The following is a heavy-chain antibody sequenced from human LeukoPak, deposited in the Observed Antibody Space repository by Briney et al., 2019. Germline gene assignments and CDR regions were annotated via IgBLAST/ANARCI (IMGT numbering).Heavy chain of an antibody. Sequence: GGSMRLSCAASGLAFSAYKMHWVRQAPRKGLVWVSRISTDGYTTDYADFVQGRFTASRDNTRNTWSLEMNSLRAEDTAVYYCVVGGSPGYWGQGTLVTVSS. V-gene: IGHV3-74*01. D-gene: IGHD2-15*01. CDR2: ISTDGYTT. J-gene: IGHJ4*02. CDR1: GLAFSAYK. CDR3: VVGGSPGY.